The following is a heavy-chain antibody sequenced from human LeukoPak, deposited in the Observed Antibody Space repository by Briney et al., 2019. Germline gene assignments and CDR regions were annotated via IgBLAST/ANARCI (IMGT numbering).Heavy chain of an antibody. J-gene: IGHJ3*02. CDR3: ALSTVATEAFDI. V-gene: IGHV1-2*02. CDR2: ISPNSGGT. D-gene: IGHD4-17*01. Sequence: EASVKVSCKASGYTFTGYYMYWVRQAPGQGLEWMGWISPNSGGTNYAQKFQGRVTMTRDTSISTAYMELSRLRSDDTAVYYCALSTVATEAFDIWGQGTMVTVSS. CDR1: GYTFTGYY.